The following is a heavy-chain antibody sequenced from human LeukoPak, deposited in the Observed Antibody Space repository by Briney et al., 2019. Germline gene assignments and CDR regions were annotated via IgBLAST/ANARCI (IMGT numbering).Heavy chain of an antibody. Sequence: SETLSLTCTVSGGSISSYYWSWIRQPPGKGLEWIGYIYYSGSTNYNPSLKGRVTISVDTSKNQFSLKLSSVTAADTAVYYCASGGYCTNGVCYTRFAYYYYYGMDVWGQGTTVTVSS. D-gene: IGHD2-8*01. V-gene: IGHV4-59*01. CDR2: IYYSGST. CDR1: GGSISSYY. J-gene: IGHJ6*02. CDR3: ASGGYCTNGVCYTRFAYYYYYGMDV.